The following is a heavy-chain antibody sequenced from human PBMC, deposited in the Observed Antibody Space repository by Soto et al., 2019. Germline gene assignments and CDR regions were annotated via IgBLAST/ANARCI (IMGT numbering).Heavy chain of an antibody. J-gene: IGHJ4*02. CDR1: GFTFSSYR. V-gene: IGHV3-48*02. CDR3: ATDLPRDPIFGVVIIRPRLDY. D-gene: IGHD3-3*01. CDR2: ISSSSSTI. Sequence: PGASLRLSCAACGFTFSSYRMNWVRQAPGKGREWVSYISSSSSTIYYADSVKGRFTISRDNAKNSLYLQMNSRRDADTAVYYCATDLPRDPIFGVVIIRPRLDYWGQGTLVTVSS.